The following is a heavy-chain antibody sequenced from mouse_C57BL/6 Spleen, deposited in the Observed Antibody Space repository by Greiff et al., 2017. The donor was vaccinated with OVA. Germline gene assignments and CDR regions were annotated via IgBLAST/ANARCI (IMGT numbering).Heavy chain of an antibody. J-gene: IGHJ4*01. CDR1: GYTFTSYW. CDR3: ARRDLYYYAMDY. V-gene: IGHV1-69*01. D-gene: IGHD3-3*01. Sequence: QVQLKQPGAELVMPGASVKLSCKASGYTFTSYWMHWVKQRPGQGLEWIGEIDPSDSYTNYNQKFKGKSTLTVDKSSSTAYMQLSSLTSEDSAVYYCARRDLYYYAMDYWGQGTSVTVSS. CDR2: IDPSDSYT.